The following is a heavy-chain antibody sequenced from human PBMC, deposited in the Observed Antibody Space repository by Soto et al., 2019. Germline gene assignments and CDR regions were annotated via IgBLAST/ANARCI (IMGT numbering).Heavy chain of an antibody. CDR2: ISSSSSTI. J-gene: IGHJ5*02. V-gene: IGHV3-48*01. D-gene: IGHD3-3*01. CDR3: ARLFLEWFWFDP. CDR1: GFTCSRYS. Sequence: GVSLRFSYAASGFTCSRYSMNWVRQAAGKGLEWVSYISSSSSTIYYADSVKGRFTISRDNAKNSLYLQMNSLRAEDTAVYYCARLFLEWFWFDPWGQGTLVTVSS.